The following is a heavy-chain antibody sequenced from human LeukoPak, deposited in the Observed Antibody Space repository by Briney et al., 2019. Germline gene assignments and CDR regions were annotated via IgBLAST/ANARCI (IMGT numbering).Heavy chain of an antibody. CDR3: ARYGSGSQHYYYYYMDV. Sequence: GGSLRLSCAASGFTFSSYAMSWVRQAPGKGLEWVSGINWNGGSTGYADSVKGRFTISRDNAKNSLYLQMNSLRAEDTALYHCARYGSGSQHYYYYYMDVWGKGTTVTVSS. D-gene: IGHD3-10*01. CDR1: GFTFSSYA. V-gene: IGHV3-20*01. CDR2: INWNGGST. J-gene: IGHJ6*03.